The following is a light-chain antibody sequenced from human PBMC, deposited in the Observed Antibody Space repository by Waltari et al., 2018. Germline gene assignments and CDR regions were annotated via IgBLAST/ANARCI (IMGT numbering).Light chain of an antibody. CDR1: QRVANSY. J-gene: IGKJ1*01. Sequence: VLPQSPGTLSLSPGDRATLSCRASQRVANSYLAWYQQRPGQAPRLLIYAASSRATGIPDRFSGSVSGTDFTLTISRLEPEDSAVYYCHQYGNSARTFGQGTKVEIK. CDR2: AAS. V-gene: IGKV3-20*01. CDR3: HQYGNSART.